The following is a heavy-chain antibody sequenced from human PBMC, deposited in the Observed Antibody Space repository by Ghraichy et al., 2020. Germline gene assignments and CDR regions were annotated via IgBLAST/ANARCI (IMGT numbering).Heavy chain of an antibody. V-gene: IGHV3-23*01. J-gene: IGHJ5*02. CDR3: AKDMKAAGGYNWFDP. D-gene: IGHD6-13*01. Sequence: GGSLRLSCAASGFTFSSYAMSWVRQAPGKGLEWVSAISGSGGSTYYADSVKGRFTISRDNSKNTLYLQMNSLRAEDTAVYYCAKDMKAAGGYNWFDPWGQGTLVTVSS. CDR1: GFTFSSYA. CDR2: ISGSGGST.